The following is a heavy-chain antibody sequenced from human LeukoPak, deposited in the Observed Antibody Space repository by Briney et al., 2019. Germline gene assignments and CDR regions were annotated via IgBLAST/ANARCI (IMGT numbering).Heavy chain of an antibody. CDR2: INSDGSST. Sequence: GGSLRLSCAASGFTFSSYWRHWVRQAPGKGLVWVSRINSDGSSTSYADSVKGRFTISRDNAKNTLYLQMNSLRAEDTAVYYCARGLIAAAGSGGLYYYYGMDVWGQGTTVTVSS. CDR3: ARGLIAAAGSGGLYYYYGMDV. D-gene: IGHD6-13*01. V-gene: IGHV3-74*01. J-gene: IGHJ6*02. CDR1: GFTFSSYW.